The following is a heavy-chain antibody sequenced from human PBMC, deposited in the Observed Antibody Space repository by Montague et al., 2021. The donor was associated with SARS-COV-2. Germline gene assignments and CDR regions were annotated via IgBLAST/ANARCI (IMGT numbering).Heavy chain of an antibody. J-gene: IGHJ5*02. CDR2: IYNSGTT. CDR1: GDSTSCPNCY. CDR3: ARHRNYGDLSWDNWFHP. V-gene: IGHV4-39*01. D-gene: IGHD4-17*01. Sequence: SETLSLTCTVSGDSTSCPNCYWGWIRQAPGKGLDWIGTIYNSGTTYYNPSLKSRLTISIDTSKNQFSLKLTSVTAADTAVYYCARHRNYGDLSWDNWFHPWGQGTLVTVSS.